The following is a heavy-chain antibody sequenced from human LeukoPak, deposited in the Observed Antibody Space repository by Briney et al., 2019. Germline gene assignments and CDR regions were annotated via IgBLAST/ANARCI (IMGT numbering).Heavy chain of an antibody. J-gene: IGHJ4*02. V-gene: IGHV1-69*05. Sequence: SVKVSCKASGGTFSNYIFNWVRPAPGQGPEWMGGIMPLFAAADYAQNFQGRVTITTDESTSTVYMELSRLRSEDTALYYCASHYYYDTFTYYERAPGWGQGTLVTVSS. CDR1: GGTFSNYI. D-gene: IGHD3-22*01. CDR2: IMPLFAAA. CDR3: ASHYYYDTFTYYERAPG.